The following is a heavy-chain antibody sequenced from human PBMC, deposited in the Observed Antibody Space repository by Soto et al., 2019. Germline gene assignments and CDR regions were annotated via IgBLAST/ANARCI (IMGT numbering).Heavy chain of an antibody. CDR1: GGSISSYY. CDR2: IYYSGST. J-gene: IGHJ6*02. CDR3: ARDVLLWFGEPQGGMDV. Sequence: PSETLSLTCTVSGGSISSYYWSWIRQPPGKGLEWIGYIYYSGSTNYNPSLKSRVTISVDTSKNQFSLKLSSVTAADTAVYYCARDVLLWFGEPQGGMDVWGQGTTVTVSS. D-gene: IGHD3-10*01. V-gene: IGHV4-59*01.